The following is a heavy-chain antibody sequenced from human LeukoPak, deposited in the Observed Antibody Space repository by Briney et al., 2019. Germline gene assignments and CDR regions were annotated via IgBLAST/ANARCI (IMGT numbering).Heavy chain of an antibody. J-gene: IGHJ4*02. CDR1: GFTFTTYG. CDR3: AKGYESSSWHYFHY. Sequence: GGSLRLSCAASGFTFTTYGMHWVRQAPGKGLEWVAVVSCDGTNKYYADSVKGRFTISRDSSKNRLYLQMNSLRAEDPAVYYCAKGYESSSWHYFHYWGQGTVVTVSS. V-gene: IGHV3-30*18. CDR2: VSCDGTNK. D-gene: IGHD6-13*01.